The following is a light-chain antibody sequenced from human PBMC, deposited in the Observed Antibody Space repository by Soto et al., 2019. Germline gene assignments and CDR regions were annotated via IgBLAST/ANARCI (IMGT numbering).Light chain of an antibody. CDR2: DAS. J-gene: IGKJ1*01. CDR1: QSVRSS. V-gene: IGKV3-11*01. Sequence: EIVMTQSPATLSLSPGEGATLSCRASQSVRSSLVWYQQQPGQSPRVLIYDASNRATGIPARFSGSGSGTDFTLTISSLEPKDFSVYYCQQRSNWPGTFGQGTKVDIK. CDR3: QQRSNWPGT.